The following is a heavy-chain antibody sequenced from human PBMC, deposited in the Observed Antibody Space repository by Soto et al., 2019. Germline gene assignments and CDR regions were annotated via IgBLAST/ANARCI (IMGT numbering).Heavy chain of an antibody. D-gene: IGHD4-17*01. CDR2: IISSSSNI. J-gene: IGHJ6*03. Sequence: EVQLVESGGGLVKPGGSLRLSCAASGFTFSSYSTNWVRQAPGKGLEWVSSIISSSSNIYYADSVKGRFTISRDNAKNSQYLQMNSLGAEDTAVYYCARLLEGTRVTAGLEYYYYYMGVWGKGTPVPVSS. V-gene: IGHV3-21*01. CDR3: ARLLEGTRVTAGLEYYYYYMGV. CDR1: GFTFSSYS.